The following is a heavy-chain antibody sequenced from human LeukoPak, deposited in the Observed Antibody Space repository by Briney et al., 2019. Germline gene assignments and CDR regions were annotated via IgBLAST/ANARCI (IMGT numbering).Heavy chain of an antibody. J-gene: IGHJ4*02. CDR2: NYTSGST. Sequence: TSETLSLTCTVSGGSISSGSYYWSWIRQPAGKGLEWIGRNYTSGSTNYNPSLKSRVTISLDTSKNQFSLKLSLMTAADTAVYYCARGSSGWLITDYWGQGTLVTVSS. D-gene: IGHD6-19*01. CDR1: GGSISSGSYY. V-gene: IGHV4-61*02. CDR3: ARGSSGWLITDY.